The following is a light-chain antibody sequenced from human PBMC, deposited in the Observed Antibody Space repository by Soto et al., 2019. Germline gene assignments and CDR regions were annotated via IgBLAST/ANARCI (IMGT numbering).Light chain of an antibody. J-gene: IGKJ1*01. CDR1: QSVATN. Sequence: EIVMTQSPATLSVSPGDIATLSCRASQSVATNLAWYQQKPGQPPRIIIYGASTRATGIPARFSGSGSGTEFTLTISSLQSVDVAVYSCQQYNNWPWTLGQGTKVDIK. CDR3: QQYNNWPWT. CDR2: GAS. V-gene: IGKV3-15*01.